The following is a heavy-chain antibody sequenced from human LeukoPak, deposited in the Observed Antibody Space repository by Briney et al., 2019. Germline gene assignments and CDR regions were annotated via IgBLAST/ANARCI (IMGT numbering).Heavy chain of an antibody. J-gene: IGHJ6*02. D-gene: IGHD3-3*01. Sequence: GGSLRLSCAASGFTFSSYSMNWVRQAPGKGLEWVSSISSSSSYIYYADSVKGRFTISRDNAKNSLYLQMNSLRAEDTAVYYCAKNYDFWSGYPDYYYYGMDVWGQGTTVTVSS. CDR1: GFTFSSYS. CDR3: AKNYDFWSGYPDYYYYGMDV. V-gene: IGHV3-21*01. CDR2: ISSSSSYI.